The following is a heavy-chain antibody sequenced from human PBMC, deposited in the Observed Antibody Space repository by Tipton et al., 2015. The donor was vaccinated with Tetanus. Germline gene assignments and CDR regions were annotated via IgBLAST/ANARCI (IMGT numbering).Heavy chain of an antibody. D-gene: IGHD4-23*01. CDR1: GALITTGGYS. V-gene: IGHV4-30-2*01. Sequence: TLSLTCNVSGALITTGGYSWGWIRQPPGQGLEWLGYIYQTDSTYYNPSVRSRLTLSLRRSKNQVSLKLSSVTAADTAVYYCATMTPVDWYFDLWGRGTLVTVSS. CDR2: IYQTDST. J-gene: IGHJ2*01. CDR3: ATMTPVDWYFDL.